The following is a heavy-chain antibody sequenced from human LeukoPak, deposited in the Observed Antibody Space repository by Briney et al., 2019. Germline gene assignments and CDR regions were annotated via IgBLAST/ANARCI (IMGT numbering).Heavy chain of an antibody. D-gene: IGHD3-3*01. CDR2: INHSGST. Sequence: SETLSLTCAVYGGSFSGYYWSWIRQPPGKGLEWIGEINHSGSTNYNPSLKSRVTISVDTSKNQFSLKLSSVTAADTAVYYCARVKVTIFGVVILYYFDYWGQGTLVTVSS. J-gene: IGHJ4*02. CDR3: ARVKVTIFGVVILYYFDY. CDR1: GGSFSGYY. V-gene: IGHV4-34*01.